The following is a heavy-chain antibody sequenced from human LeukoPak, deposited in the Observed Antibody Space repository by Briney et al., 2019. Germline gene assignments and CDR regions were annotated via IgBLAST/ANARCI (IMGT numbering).Heavy chain of an antibody. D-gene: IGHD6-13*01. CDR1: GASISSGSNY. CDR3: ARSSRGYFDY. J-gene: IGHJ4*02. Sequence: PSETLSLTCSVSGASISSGSNYWGWIRQPPGKGLEWIGEINHSGSTNYNPSLKSRVTISVDTSKNQFSLKLSSVTAADTAVYYCARSSRGYFDYWGQGTLVTVSS. V-gene: IGHV4-39*07. CDR2: INHSGST.